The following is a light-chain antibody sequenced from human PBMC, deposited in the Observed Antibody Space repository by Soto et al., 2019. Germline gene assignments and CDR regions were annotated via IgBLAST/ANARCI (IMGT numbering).Light chain of an antibody. V-gene: IGLV2-14*01. J-gene: IGLJ1*01. Sequence: QSVLTQPASVSGSPGQSITISCTGTSSDVGTYNYVSWYQHHPGEAPKLIIYEVSYRPSGVSNRFSGSKSGSTASLTISGLQHEEESDYYRSSFSSTTTYVFGTGTKVTV. CDR2: EVS. CDR1: SSDVGTYNY. CDR3: SSFSSTTTYV.